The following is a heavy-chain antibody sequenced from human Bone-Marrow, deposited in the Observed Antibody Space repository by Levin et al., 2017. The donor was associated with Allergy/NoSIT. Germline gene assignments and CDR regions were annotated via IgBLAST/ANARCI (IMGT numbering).Heavy chain of an antibody. CDR1: GFSFSNYA. CDR2: IAYDGRYK. CDR3: AKEEVAFDY. Sequence: SCAASGFSFSNYAIHWVRQAPGKGLEWVAVIAYDGRYKNYGDAVKGRFTISRDNSKNIVYLQMNSLRLDDTAVYFCAKEEVAFDYWGQGALVTVSS. V-gene: IGHV3-30*18. J-gene: IGHJ4*02. D-gene: IGHD2-15*01.